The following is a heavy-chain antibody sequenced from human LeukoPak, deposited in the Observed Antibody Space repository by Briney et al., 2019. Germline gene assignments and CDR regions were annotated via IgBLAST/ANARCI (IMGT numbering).Heavy chain of an antibody. Sequence: GRSLRLSCAGAGFTFSNYGMHWVRQAPGKGREWVAVISYEGGTTYYADSVKGRFTISRDNSRNTLFLQMDSLRPEGTAFYYCARDKGREGDYWGQGTLVTVSS. CDR2: ISYEGGTT. CDR3: ARDKGREGDY. CDR1: GFTFSNYG. D-gene: IGHD1-26*01. J-gene: IGHJ4*02. V-gene: IGHV3-30*03.